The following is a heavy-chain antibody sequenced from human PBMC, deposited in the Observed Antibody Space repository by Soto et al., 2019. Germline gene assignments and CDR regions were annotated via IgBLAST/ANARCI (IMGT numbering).Heavy chain of an antibody. CDR1: GCSFSSCA. CDR2: VSIGGST. J-gene: IGHJ4*02. Sequence: GESLSLNSTASGCSFSSCASDWVRQGPGKGLEWVAVVSIGGSTHYADSVRGLFTISRDNSKNTLSRQMNSLTAEVSSCWLCTKHRGAGGHFDYWGQGALVTVSS. V-gene: IGHV3-23*01. D-gene: IGHD3-22*01. CDR3: TKHRGAGGHFDY.